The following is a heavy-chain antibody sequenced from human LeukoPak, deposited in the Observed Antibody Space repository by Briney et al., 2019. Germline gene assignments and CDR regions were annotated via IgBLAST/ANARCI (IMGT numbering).Heavy chain of an antibody. Sequence: SDTLSLTCSVCGGSKSIYYWSWIRQPTGKGVEGIGYIYYCGSTNHNRSLKGRVTISVDTSKNQFSLKLSSVTAADTAVYYCAREGPAAIGLWFDPWGQGTLVTVSS. CDR2: IYYCGST. V-gene: IGHV4-59*01. D-gene: IGHD2-2*02. CDR1: GGSKSIYY. J-gene: IGHJ5*02. CDR3: AREGPAAIGLWFDP.